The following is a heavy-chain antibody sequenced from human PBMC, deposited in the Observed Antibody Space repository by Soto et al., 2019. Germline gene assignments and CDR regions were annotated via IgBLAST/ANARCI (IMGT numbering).Heavy chain of an antibody. CDR2: IYYSGST. Sequence: QVQLQESGPGLVKPSETLSLTCTVSGGSISSYYWSWIRQPPGKGLEWIGDIYYSGSTNYNPSLKFRFTISVDTSKNQFSLKLSSVTAADTAVYYCARHLYGSGERFDPWGQGTLVTVSS. D-gene: IGHD3-10*01. J-gene: IGHJ5*02. CDR1: GGSISSYY. CDR3: ARHLYGSGERFDP. V-gene: IGHV4-59*08.